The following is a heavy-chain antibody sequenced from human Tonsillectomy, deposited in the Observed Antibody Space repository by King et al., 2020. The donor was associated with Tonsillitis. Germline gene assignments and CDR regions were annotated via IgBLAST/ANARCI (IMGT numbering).Heavy chain of an antibody. V-gene: IGHV4-34*01. CDR2: INHSGST. D-gene: IGHD2-2*02. Sequence: VQLQQWGAGLLKPSETLSLTCAVYGGSFSGSYWSWIRQPPGKGLEWIWEINHSGSTNYNPSLKIRVTIPVDTSKNQFSLKLSSVTAADTAVYYCAIVVPAAIGGGWFDPWGQGTLVTVSS. J-gene: IGHJ5*02. CDR3: AIVVPAAIGGGWFDP. CDR1: GGSFSGSY.